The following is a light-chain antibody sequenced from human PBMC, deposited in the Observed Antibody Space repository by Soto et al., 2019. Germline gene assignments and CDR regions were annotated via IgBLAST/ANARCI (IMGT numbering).Light chain of an antibody. CDR1: ESLSPH. J-gene: IGKJ4*01. Sequence: LTQSPGTLSLSPGETATLSCRASESLSPHSIAWYQQKPGEAPKLLIYAASTLYGGVPSRFSGSGSGTDFALTITSLQAEDFATYYCQQLRMYPSTFGGGTKVDIK. V-gene: IGKV1-9*01. CDR2: AAS. CDR3: QQLRMYPST.